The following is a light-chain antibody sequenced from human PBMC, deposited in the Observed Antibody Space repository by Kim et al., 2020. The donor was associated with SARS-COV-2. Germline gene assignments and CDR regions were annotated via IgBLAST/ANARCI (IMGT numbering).Light chain of an antibody. CDR1: SLRSYY. J-gene: IGLJ2*01. V-gene: IGLV3-19*01. Sequence: SSELTQDPAVSVALGQTVRITCQGDSLRSYYASWYQQKPGQAPVLVIYGKNNRPSGIPDRFSGSSSGNTASLTITGAQAEDEADYYCNSRDSSGIHRVFG. CDR3: NSRDSSGIHRV. CDR2: GKN.